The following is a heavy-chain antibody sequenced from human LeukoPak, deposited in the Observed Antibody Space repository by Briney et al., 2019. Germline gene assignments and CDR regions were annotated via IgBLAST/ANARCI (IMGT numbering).Heavy chain of an antibody. J-gene: IGHJ3*02. D-gene: IGHD3-3*01. CDR2: INPSSGGT. Sequence: ASVKVSCKASGYTFTGYYMHWVRQAPGQGLEWMGRINPSSGGTNYAQKFQGRVTMTRDTSISTAYMELSRLRSDDTAVYYCAREGLTDYDFWSGYEYAFDIWGQGTMVTVSS. V-gene: IGHV1-2*06. CDR3: AREGLTDYDFWSGYEYAFDI. CDR1: GYTFTGYY.